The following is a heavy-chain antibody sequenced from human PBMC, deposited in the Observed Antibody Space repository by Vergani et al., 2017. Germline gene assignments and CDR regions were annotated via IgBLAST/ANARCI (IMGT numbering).Heavy chain of an antibody. J-gene: IGHJ4*02. CDR3: ARAANLPTFRPFDY. Sequence: EVQLVESGGGLVQPGGSLRLSCAASGFTFSSYWMSWVRQAPGKGLEWVANIKQDGSGKYYVDSVKGRFTISRDNAKNSLYLQMNSLRAEDTAVYYCARAANLPTFRPFDYWGQGTLVTVSS. D-gene: IGHD4/OR15-4a*01. V-gene: IGHV3-7*01. CDR1: GFTFSSYW. CDR2: IKQDGSGK.